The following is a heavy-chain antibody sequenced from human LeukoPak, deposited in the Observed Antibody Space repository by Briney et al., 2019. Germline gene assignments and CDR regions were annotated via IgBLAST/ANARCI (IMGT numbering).Heavy chain of an antibody. Sequence: GGSLRLSCAASGFTFSGSAMHWVRQASGKGLEGGGRIRSKANSYATAYAASVKGRFTISRDDSKNTAYLQMNSLKTEDTAVYYCAKDADIVVVVAATDAFDIWGQGTMVTVSS. J-gene: IGHJ3*02. CDR3: AKDADIVVVVAATDAFDI. V-gene: IGHV3-73*01. CDR2: IRSKANSYAT. D-gene: IGHD2-15*01. CDR1: GFTFSGSA.